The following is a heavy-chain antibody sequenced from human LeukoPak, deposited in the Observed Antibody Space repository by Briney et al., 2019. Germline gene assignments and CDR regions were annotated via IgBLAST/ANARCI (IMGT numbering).Heavy chain of an antibody. V-gene: IGHV4-34*01. CDR3: AKDPFTISGVVIIMEYYFDY. J-gene: IGHJ4*02. D-gene: IGHD3-3*01. CDR1: GGSFSGYY. Sequence: SETLSLTCAVYGGSFSGYYWSWIRQPPGKGLEWIGEINHSGSTNYNPSLKSRVTISVDTSKNQFSLKLSPATAADTAVYYCAKDPFTISGVVIIMEYYFDYWGQGTLVTVSS. CDR2: INHSGST.